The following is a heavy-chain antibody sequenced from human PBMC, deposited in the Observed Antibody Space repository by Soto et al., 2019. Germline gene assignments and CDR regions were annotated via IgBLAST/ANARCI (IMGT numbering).Heavy chain of an antibody. CDR3: AKDREEFTGGLDY. J-gene: IGHJ4*02. CDR2: ISGSGGST. V-gene: IGHV3-23*01. Sequence: EVQLLESGGGLVQPGGSLRLSCAASGFTFSSYAMSWVRQAPGKGLEWVSAISGSGGSTYYADSVKGRFIISRDNSKNTLYLQMNSPRAEDTAVYYCAKDREEFTGGLDYWGQGTLVTVSS. D-gene: IGHD3-10*01. CDR1: GFTFSSYA.